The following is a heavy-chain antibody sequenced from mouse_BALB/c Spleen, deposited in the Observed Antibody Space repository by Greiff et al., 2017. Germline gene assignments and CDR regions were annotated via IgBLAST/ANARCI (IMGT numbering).Heavy chain of an antibody. CDR1: GYTFTDYN. V-gene: IGHV1S29*02. J-gene: IGHJ4*01. D-gene: IGHD2-4*01. CDR2: IYPYNGGT. Sequence: VQLQQSGPELVKPGASVKISCKASGYTFTDYNMHWVKQSHGKSLEWIGYIYPYNGGTGYNQKFKSKATLTVDNSSSTAYMELRSLTSEDSAVYYCARVVSTKESAMDDWGQGTSVTVSS. CDR3: ARVVSTKESAMDD.